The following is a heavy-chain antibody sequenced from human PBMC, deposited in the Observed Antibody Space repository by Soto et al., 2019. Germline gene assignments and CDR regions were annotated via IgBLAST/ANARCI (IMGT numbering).Heavy chain of an antibody. J-gene: IGHJ6*02. V-gene: IGHV3-30*18. CDR3: AKVKPRDCSSTSCYKYYYYGMDV. Sequence: QVQLVESGGGVVQPGRSLRLSCAASGFTFSSYGMHWVRQAPGKGLEWVAVISYDGSNKYYADSVKGRFNISRDNSKNPLYMQMNSLRAEDTAVYYCAKVKPRDCSSTSCYKYYYYGMDVWGQGTTVTVSS. CDR2: ISYDGSNK. D-gene: IGHD2-2*02. CDR1: GFTFSSYG.